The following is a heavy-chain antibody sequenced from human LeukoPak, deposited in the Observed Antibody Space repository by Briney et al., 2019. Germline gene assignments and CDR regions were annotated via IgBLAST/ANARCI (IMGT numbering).Heavy chain of an antibody. J-gene: IGHJ2*01. CDR1: GGSIYAYY. Sequence: SETLSLTCTGSGGSIYAYYWSWIRQPARKGLEWIGRIYTSRTTTYNPSLNSRLTMPVDTPMNQFSLRLSPVTAADTVVYYCARDQDYGGPHYYYFDLWGRGALVTVSS. CDR3: ARDQDYGGPHYYYFDL. CDR2: IYTSRTT. V-gene: IGHV4-4*07. D-gene: IGHD4-23*01.